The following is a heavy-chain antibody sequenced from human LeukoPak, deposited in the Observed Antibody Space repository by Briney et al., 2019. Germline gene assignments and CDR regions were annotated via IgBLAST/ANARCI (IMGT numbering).Heavy chain of an antibody. V-gene: IGHV4-59*12. CDR2: IHYTGST. CDR1: GGSISDNS. CDR3: ARKITDYSIYFDY. Sequence: SETLSLTCSVSGGSISDNSWSWIRRPPGKGLEWIGHIHYTGSTDYNPSLKSRVTLSLDTPKNQFSLKLSSVTAADTAVYYCARKITDYSIYFDYWGQGTLVTVSS. D-gene: IGHD4-11*01. J-gene: IGHJ4*02.